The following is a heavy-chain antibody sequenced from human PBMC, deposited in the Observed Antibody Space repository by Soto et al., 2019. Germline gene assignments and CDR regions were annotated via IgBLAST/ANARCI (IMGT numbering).Heavy chain of an antibody. CDR2: IYYSGST. V-gene: IGHV4-30-4*01. CDR3: ARAGGATTRADWFDP. Sequence: SETLSLTCTVSGGSISSGDYYWSWIRQPPGKGLEWIGYIYYSGSTYYNPSLKSRVTISVDTSKNQFSLKLSSVTAAGTAVYYCARAGGATTRADWFDPWGQGTLVTVSS. J-gene: IGHJ5*02. D-gene: IGHD1-1*01. CDR1: GGSISSGDYY.